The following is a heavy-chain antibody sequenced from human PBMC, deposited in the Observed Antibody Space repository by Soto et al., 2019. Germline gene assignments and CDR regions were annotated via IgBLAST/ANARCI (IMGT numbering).Heavy chain of an antibody. V-gene: IGHV3-30*18. CDR1: GFIFSSYG. CDR3: ANEWPSEYYDSIGLLDY. D-gene: IGHD3-22*01. J-gene: IGHJ4*02. Sequence: QVQLVESGGGVVQPGRSLRLSCAASGFIFSSYGMHWVRQAPGKGLEWVAVISYDGSNKYYADSVKGRFTISRDNSKNXXYLQMDWLSAEDTAVYYCANEWPSEYYDSIGLLDYWGQGTLVTVSS. CDR2: ISYDGSNK.